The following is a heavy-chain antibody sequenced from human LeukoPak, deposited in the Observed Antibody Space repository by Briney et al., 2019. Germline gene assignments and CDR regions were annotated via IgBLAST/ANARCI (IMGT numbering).Heavy chain of an antibody. V-gene: IGHV1-46*01. D-gene: IGHD3-10*01. CDR1: GYTFTSYC. CDR2: INPSGGST. CDR3: ARGVTMVRGVIISPWFDP. Sequence: ASVKVSCKASGYTFTSYCMHWVRQAPGQGLEWMGIINPSGGSTSYAQKFQGRVTMTRDTSTSTVYMELSSLRSEDTAVYYCARGVTMVRGVIISPWFDPWGQGTLVTVSS. J-gene: IGHJ5*02.